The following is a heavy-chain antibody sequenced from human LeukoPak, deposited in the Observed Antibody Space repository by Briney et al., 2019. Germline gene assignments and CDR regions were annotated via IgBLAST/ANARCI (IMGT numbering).Heavy chain of an antibody. Sequence: SETLSLTCAVYGGSFSGYYWSWIRQPPGKGLEWIGEINHSGSTNYNPSLRSRVTISVDTSKNQFSLKLSSVTAADTAVYYCARGGFNWFDPWGQGTLVTVSS. CDR1: GGSFSGYY. V-gene: IGHV4-34*01. CDR3: ARGGFNWFDP. CDR2: INHSGST. J-gene: IGHJ5*02.